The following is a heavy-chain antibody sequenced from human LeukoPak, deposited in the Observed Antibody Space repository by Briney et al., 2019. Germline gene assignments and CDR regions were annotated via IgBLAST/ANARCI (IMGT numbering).Heavy chain of an antibody. CDR2: IVVGSGNT. J-gene: IGHJ6*02. CDR1: GFTFTSSA. Sequence: SVKVSCKASGFTFTSSAVQWVRQARGQRLEWIGWIVVGSGNTNYTQKFQERVTITRDMSTSTAYMELSSLRSEDTAVYYCATHPIYDILTGEGGDYYYYGMDVWGQGTTVTVSS. V-gene: IGHV1-58*01. D-gene: IGHD3-9*01. CDR3: ATHPIYDILTGEGGDYYYYGMDV.